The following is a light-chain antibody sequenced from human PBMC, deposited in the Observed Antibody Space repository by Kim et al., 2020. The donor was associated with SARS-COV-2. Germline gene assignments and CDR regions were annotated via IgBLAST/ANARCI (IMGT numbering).Light chain of an antibody. CDR2: DAS. J-gene: IGKJ1*01. CDR1: QGISNS. CDR3: QKYNAAPWT. V-gene: IGKV1-27*01. Sequence: DIQMTQSQSSLSASVGDRVTITCRASQGISNSLAWYQQKPGNVPKVLIYDASTLHSGVPSRFSGSGSGTDFTLTISSLQPEDVATYYCQKYNAAPWTFGQGTKVEIK.